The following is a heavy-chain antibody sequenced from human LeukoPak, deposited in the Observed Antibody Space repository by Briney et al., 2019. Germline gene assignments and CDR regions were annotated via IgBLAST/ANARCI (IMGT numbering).Heavy chain of an antibody. Sequence: ASVKVSCKASGYVFSSFGVCCVRQAPGQGLEWMGWSGAYIGNTNYAQKFQGRLTVTTDASTSIAYMELRSLRSDDTAVYYCARGVRGSQKLDYWGQGTLVTVSS. V-gene: IGHV1-18*01. CDR2: SGAYIGNT. CDR1: GYVFSSFG. D-gene: IGHD1-26*01. CDR3: ARGVRGSQKLDY. J-gene: IGHJ4*02.